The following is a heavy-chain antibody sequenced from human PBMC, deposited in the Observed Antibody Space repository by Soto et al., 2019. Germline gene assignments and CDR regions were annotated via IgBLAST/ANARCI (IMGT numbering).Heavy chain of an antibody. CDR2: IYHSGST. V-gene: IGHV4-4*02. D-gene: IGHD4-4*01. CDR3: ARAVLRSNYDYYYYYYMDV. CDR1: SGSISSSNW. J-gene: IGHJ6*03. Sequence: QVQLQESGPGLVKPSGTLSLTCAVSSGSISSSNWWSWVRQPPGKGLEWIGEIYHSGSTNYNPSLKSRVTISVNKSKNQFSLKLSSVTAADTAVYYCARAVLRSNYDYYYYYYMDVWGKGTTVTVSS.